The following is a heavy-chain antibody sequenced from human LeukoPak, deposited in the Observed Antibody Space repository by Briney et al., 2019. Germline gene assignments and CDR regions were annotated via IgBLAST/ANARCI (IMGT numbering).Heavy chain of an antibody. CDR1: GFTFSNNG. V-gene: IGHV3-33*06. CDR3: AKGDCTNGVCYTPDAFDI. CDR2: IWYDGSNK. J-gene: IGHJ3*02. Sequence: GGSLRLSCAASGFTFSNNGMTWVRQAPGKGLEWVAVIWYDGSNKYYADSVKGRFTISRDNSKNTLYLQMNSLRAEDTAVYYCAKGDCTNGVCYTPDAFDIWGQGTMVTVSS. D-gene: IGHD2-8*01.